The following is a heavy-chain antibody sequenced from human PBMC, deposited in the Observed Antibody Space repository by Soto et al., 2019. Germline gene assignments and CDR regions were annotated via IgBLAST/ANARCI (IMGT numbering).Heavy chain of an antibody. V-gene: IGHV3-9*01. CDR2: ISWNSGSI. CDR1: GFTFDDYA. J-gene: IGHJ4*02. Sequence: GGSLRLSCAASGFTFDDYAMHWVRQAPGKGLEWVSGISWNSGSIGYADSVKGRFTISRDNAKNSLYLQMNSLRAEDTALYYCAKDILSIAAAGYDYWGKGTRVTV. CDR3: AKDILSIAAAGYDY. D-gene: IGHD6-13*01.